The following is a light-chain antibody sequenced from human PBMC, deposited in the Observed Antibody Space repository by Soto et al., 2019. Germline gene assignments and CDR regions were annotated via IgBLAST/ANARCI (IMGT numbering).Light chain of an antibody. CDR3: TSYEGGGKYV. J-gene: IGLJ1*01. Sequence: QSVLTQPASVSGSPGQSVTISCTGTSSDVGAYNLVSWYQQYPDKVPKLMIYEVSNRPSGVSNRFSGSKSGNTASLTISGLQAEDEADYYCCTSYEGGGKYVFGTGTKVTVL. CDR2: EVS. V-gene: IGLV2-14*01. CDR1: SSDVGAYNL.